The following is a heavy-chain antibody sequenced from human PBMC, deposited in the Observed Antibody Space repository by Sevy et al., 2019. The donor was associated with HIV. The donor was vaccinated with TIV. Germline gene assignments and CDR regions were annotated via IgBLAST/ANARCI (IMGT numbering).Heavy chain of an antibody. V-gene: IGHV4-31*03. CDR2: NYYSGST. J-gene: IGHJ6*02. D-gene: IGHD5-18*01. CDR1: GGSISSGGYY. CDR3: ARDGYNYGYVGMDV. Sequence: SETLSLTCTVSGGSISSGGYYWSWIRQHPGKGLEWIGYNYYSGSTYYNPSLKSRVTMSLDTPKNQLSLRLSSVTAADTAVYYCARDGYNYGYVGMDVWGQGTTVTVSS.